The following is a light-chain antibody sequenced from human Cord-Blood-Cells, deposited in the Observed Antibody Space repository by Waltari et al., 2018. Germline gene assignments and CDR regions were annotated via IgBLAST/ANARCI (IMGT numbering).Light chain of an antibody. J-gene: IGLJ1*01. V-gene: IGLV2-11*01. Sequence: QSALTQPRSVSGSPGQSVTISCTGTSSDVGGYKYVSLYQQHPGKAPKLMIYDVSKRPCGAPGLFAGSKSGTAASLTISGLEAEDEADYCSSSDAGSYTWVFGAGTKVTVL. CDR2: DVS. CDR3: SSDAGSYTWV. CDR1: SSDVGGYKY.